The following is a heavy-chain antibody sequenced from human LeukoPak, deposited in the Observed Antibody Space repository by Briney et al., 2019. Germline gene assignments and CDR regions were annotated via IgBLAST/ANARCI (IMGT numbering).Heavy chain of an antibody. J-gene: IGHJ4*02. D-gene: IGHD2-15*01. CDR1: GFTFDDYA. Sequence: GGSLRLSCAASGFTFDDYAMHWVRQAPGKGLEWVSGISWNSGSIGYADSVKGRFTISRDNAKNSLYLQMNSLRAEDAALYYCASGYCSGGSCTFDYWGQGTLVTVSS. CDR3: ASGYCSGGSCTFDY. CDR2: ISWNSGSI. V-gene: IGHV3-9*01.